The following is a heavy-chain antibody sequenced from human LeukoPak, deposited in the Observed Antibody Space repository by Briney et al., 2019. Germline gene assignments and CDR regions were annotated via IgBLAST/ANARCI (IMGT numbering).Heavy chain of an antibody. V-gene: IGHV3-23*01. CDR3: ARAPPPDDYGDRLDY. Sequence: GGSLRLSCAASGFTFSSYAMSWVRQAPGKGLEWVSALSDSGGSTYYADSVKGRFTISRDNSKNTLYLQMNSPRAEDTAVYYCARAPPPDDYGDRLDYWGQEPLVPVSS. CDR2: LSDSGGST. J-gene: IGHJ4*02. D-gene: IGHD4-17*01. CDR1: GFTFSSYA.